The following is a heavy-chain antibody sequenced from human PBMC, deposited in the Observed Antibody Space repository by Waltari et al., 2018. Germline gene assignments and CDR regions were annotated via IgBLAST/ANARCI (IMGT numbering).Heavy chain of an antibody. CDR2: INAGNGNT. CDR3: ARDVKDYYYGMDV. CDR1: GYTFTSHA. Sequence: QVQLVQSGAEVKKPGASVKVSCKASGYTFTSHAMHWVRQAPGQRLEWMGWINAGNGNTKYSQKFQGRVTITRDTSASTAYMELSSLRSEDTAVYYCARDVKDYYYGMDVWGQGTTVTVSS. V-gene: IGHV1-3*01. J-gene: IGHJ6*02.